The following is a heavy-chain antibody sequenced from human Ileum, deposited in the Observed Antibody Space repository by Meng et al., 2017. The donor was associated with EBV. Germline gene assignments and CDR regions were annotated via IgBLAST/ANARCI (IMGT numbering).Heavy chain of an antibody. CDR2: IYYSGRT. J-gene: IGHJ5*02. Sequence: QLQKAGAGLVKPSQISSLTCTVSGGPINSSSYYWGWIRQPPGKGLEWIGSIYYSGRTYYNPSLKSRVTISVDTSKNQFSLKLRSGTAADTAVYYCARPIAAAGWFDPWGQGTLVTVSS. CDR1: GGPINSSSYY. CDR3: ARPIAAAGWFDP. D-gene: IGHD6-13*01. V-gene: IGHV4-39*01.